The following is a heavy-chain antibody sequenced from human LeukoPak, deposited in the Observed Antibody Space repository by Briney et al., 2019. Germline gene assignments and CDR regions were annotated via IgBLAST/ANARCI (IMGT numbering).Heavy chain of an antibody. J-gene: IGHJ3*02. V-gene: IGHV4-59*08. Sequence: PSETLSLTCTVSGGSISSYYWSWIRQPPGKGLEGIGYIYYSGSTNYNPSLKSRATISVDTSKTQFSLKLSSVTAADTAVYYCARRGLFGAAAIRNAFDIWGQGTMVTVSS. CDR2: IYYSGST. D-gene: IGHD6-13*01. CDR3: ARRGLFGAAAIRNAFDI. CDR1: GGSISSYY.